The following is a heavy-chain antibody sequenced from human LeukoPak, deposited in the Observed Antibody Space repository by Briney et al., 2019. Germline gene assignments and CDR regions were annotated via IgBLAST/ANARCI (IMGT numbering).Heavy chain of an antibody. D-gene: IGHD3-10*01. V-gene: IGHV4-39*01. Sequence: SETLSLTCTVSGGSISSSSYYWGRIRQPPGKGLEWIGSIYYSGSTYYNPSLKSRATISVDTSKNQFSLKLSSVTAADTAVYYCARHGGIWFGELSDYWGQGTLVTVSS. CDR3: ARHGGIWFGELSDY. CDR1: GGSISSSSYY. J-gene: IGHJ4*02. CDR2: IYYSGST.